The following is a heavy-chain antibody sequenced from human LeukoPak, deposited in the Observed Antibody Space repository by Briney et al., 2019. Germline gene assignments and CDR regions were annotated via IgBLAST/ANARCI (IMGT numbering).Heavy chain of an antibody. CDR3: ARQSYYDSSGYYGGGDY. CDR1: GGTFSSYA. V-gene: IGHV1-69*06. J-gene: IGHJ4*02. Sequence: ASVKVSCKASGGTFSSYAISWVRQAPGQGLEWMGGIIPIFGTANYAQKFQGRVTITADKSTSTAYMELSSLRSEDTAVYYCARQSYYDSSGYYGGGDYWGQGTLVTVSS. CDR2: IIPIFGTA. D-gene: IGHD3-22*01.